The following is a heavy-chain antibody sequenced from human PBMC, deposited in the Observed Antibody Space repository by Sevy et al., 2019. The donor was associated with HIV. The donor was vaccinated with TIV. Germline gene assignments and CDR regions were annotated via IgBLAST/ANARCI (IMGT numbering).Heavy chain of an antibody. J-gene: IGHJ6*03. Sequence: SETLSLICTVSGGSINSYRWSWVRQPPGKGLEWIGQWIGYSGSTDYNHSLKSRVSISADTSDNELYLELSSVTAEDTAVYFCARDLRAYSGYDTDYYYYYMDDWGKWTTVTVSS. CDR3: ARDLRAYSGYDTDYYYYYMDD. CDR2: WIGYSGST. V-gene: IGHV4-59*01. D-gene: IGHD5-12*01. CDR1: GGSINSYR.